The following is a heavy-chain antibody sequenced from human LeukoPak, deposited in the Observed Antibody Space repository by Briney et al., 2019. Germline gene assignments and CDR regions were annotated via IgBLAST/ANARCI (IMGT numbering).Heavy chain of an antibody. CDR2: INSDGSST. Sequence: PGGSLRLSCAAPGFTFSSYWMHWVRQAPGTGLVWVSRINSDGSSTTYADSVKGRFTISRDNAKNTLYLQMNSLRAEDTAVYYCARGVTMVRGVIDYWGQGTLVTVSS. CDR1: GFTFSSYW. D-gene: IGHD3-10*01. V-gene: IGHV3-74*01. CDR3: ARGVTMVRGVIDY. J-gene: IGHJ4*02.